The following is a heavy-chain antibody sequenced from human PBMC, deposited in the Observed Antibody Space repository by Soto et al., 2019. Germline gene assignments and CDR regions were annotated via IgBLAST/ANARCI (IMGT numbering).Heavy chain of an antibody. CDR1: GFSLNTGGVT. V-gene: IGHV2-5*02. CDR2: IYWDDGK. J-gene: IGHJ1*01. Sequence: CVFSGFSLNTGGVTVGWIRQPPGKALEWVALIYWDDGKRYSPSLKSRLTITKETSRNQVVLTMTNVDPEDTATYFCAHSPAPRVYFQHWGEGTLVTVSS. D-gene: IGHD3-10*01. CDR3: AHSPAPRVYFQH.